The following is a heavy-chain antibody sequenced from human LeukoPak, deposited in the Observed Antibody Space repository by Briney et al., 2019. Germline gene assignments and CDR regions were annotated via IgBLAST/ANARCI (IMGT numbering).Heavy chain of an antibody. Sequence: PAGSLRLSCATSGFTFDRYTIHWVRQAPGKGLEWVSLAGWAGGTTYYSDSVRGRFTISRDSGKNSVYLQMNSLTTDDTAFYFCAKELDTMFFDYWGQGALVTVSS. V-gene: IGHV3-43*01. CDR1: GFTFDRYT. CDR3: AKELDTMFFDY. D-gene: IGHD3-10*02. J-gene: IGHJ4*02. CDR2: AGWAGGTT.